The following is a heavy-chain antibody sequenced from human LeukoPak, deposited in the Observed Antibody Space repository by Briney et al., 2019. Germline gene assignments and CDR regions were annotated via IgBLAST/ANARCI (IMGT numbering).Heavy chain of an antibody. CDR3: ARVNLRGSQYNWFDP. CDR2: ITPIIDSA. Sequence: SVKVSCKASGYTFTSYGISWVRQAPGQGLEWMGRITPIIDSAKYAQNFRDRVSITADKSTSTVYMELSSLRSEDTAVYFCARVNLRGSQYNWFDPWGQGTLVTVSS. CDR1: GYTFTSYG. J-gene: IGHJ5*02. D-gene: IGHD1-26*01. V-gene: IGHV1-69*04.